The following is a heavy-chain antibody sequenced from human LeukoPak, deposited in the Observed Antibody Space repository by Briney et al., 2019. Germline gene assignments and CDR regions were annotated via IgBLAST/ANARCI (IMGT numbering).Heavy chain of an antibody. CDR2: THYSGNT. Sequence: SETLFLTCTVSGGSITTYYWSWIRQPPGKGLEWIGYTHYSGNTNYNPSLKSRVTMSVDTSKNQFSLKLSSVTAADTAVYYCARHVDTNWFDPWGQGTLVTVSS. D-gene: IGHD3-9*01. CDR1: GGSITTYY. CDR3: ARHVDTNWFDP. J-gene: IGHJ5*02. V-gene: IGHV4-59*08.